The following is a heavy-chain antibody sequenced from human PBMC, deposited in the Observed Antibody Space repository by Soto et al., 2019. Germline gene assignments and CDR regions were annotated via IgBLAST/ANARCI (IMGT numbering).Heavy chain of an antibody. Sequence: GASVKVSCKASGGTFSSYAISWVRQAPGQGLEWMGGIIPIFGTANYAQKFQGRVTITADESTSTAYMELSSLRSEDTAVYYCARVDCGGDCYLYYYYGMDVWGQGTTVTVSS. CDR2: IIPIFGTA. CDR3: ARVDCGGDCYLYYYYGMDV. V-gene: IGHV1-69*13. CDR1: GGTFSSYA. D-gene: IGHD2-21*02. J-gene: IGHJ6*02.